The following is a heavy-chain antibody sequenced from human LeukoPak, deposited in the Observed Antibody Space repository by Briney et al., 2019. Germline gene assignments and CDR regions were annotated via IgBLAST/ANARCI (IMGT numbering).Heavy chain of an antibody. CDR2: INSDGSTT. J-gene: IGHJ4*02. CDR1: GLTFSGYW. CDR3: ARALDTAIVTGPGGFGGY. Sequence: PGGSLRLSCAASGLTFSGYWMHWVRQAPGKGLVWVSRINSDGSTTTYADSVKGRFTTSRDNAKKTLYLQMNSLRVEDTAVYYCARALDTAIVTGPGGFGGYWGQGTLVTVSS. V-gene: IGHV3-74*01. D-gene: IGHD5-18*01.